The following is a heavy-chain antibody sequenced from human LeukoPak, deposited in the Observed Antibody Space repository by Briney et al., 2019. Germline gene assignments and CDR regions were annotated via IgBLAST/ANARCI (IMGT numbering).Heavy chain of an antibody. Sequence: GGSLRLSCVASGFTSSHYWMSWVRQAPGKGLEWVANIKPDGTDKYYVDSVKGRFTISKDNAKNTLYLQMDSLRAEDTAVYYCAREDMWAFDMWGQGTMVTVSS. J-gene: IGHJ3*02. V-gene: IGHV3-7*01. CDR2: IKPDGTDK. D-gene: IGHD2-15*01. CDR1: GFTSSHYW. CDR3: AREDMWAFDM.